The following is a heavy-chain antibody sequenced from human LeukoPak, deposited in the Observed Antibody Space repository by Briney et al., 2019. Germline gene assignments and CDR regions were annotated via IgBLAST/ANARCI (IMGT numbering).Heavy chain of an antibody. V-gene: IGHV3-33*06. D-gene: IGHD3-22*01. CDR2: IWYDGSNK. CDR1: GFTFSSYG. CDR3: AKDSDYYDSSGYYH. Sequence: GGSLRLSCAASGFTFSSYGMHWVRQAPGKGLEWVAVIWYDGSNKYYADSVKGRFTISRDNSKNTLYLQMNSLRAEDTAVYYCAKDSDYYDSSGYYHWGQGTLVTVSP. J-gene: IGHJ5*02.